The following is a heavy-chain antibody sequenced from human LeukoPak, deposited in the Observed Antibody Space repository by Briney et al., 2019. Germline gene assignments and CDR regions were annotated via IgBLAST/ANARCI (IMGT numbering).Heavy chain of an antibody. Sequence: GGSLRLSCAASGLTFSSYAMSWVRQAPGKGLEWVSAISGSGGSTYYADSVKGRFTISRDNSKNTLYLQMNSLRAEDTAVYYCAKTGDDSSGFDYWGQGTLVTVSS. J-gene: IGHJ4*02. CDR3: AKTGDDSSGFDY. CDR1: GLTFSSYA. CDR2: ISGSGGST. V-gene: IGHV3-23*01. D-gene: IGHD3-22*01.